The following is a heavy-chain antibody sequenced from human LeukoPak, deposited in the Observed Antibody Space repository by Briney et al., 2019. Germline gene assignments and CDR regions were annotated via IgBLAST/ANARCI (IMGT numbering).Heavy chain of an antibody. CDR2: MNPNSGNT. J-gene: IGHJ2*01. Sequence: ASVTVSCKASGYTFTSYDINWVRQATGQGLEWMGWMNPNSGNTGYAQKFQGRVTMTRNTSISTAYMELSSLRSEDTAVYYCAKIADPTKGAPQWLATEYYWYFDLWGRGTLVTVSS. CDR1: GYTFTSYD. CDR3: AKIADPTKGAPQWLATEYYWYFDL. D-gene: IGHD2-8*01. V-gene: IGHV1-8*01.